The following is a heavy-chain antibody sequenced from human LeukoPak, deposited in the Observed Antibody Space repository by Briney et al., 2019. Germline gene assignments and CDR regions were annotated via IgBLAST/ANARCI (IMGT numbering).Heavy chain of an antibody. D-gene: IGHD1-1*01. CDR2: IYYSGST. Sequence: SETLSLTCTVSGGSISSYYWIWIRQPPGKGLPWMGDIYYSGSTNYNSSLKSRVTISVDTSKTQFSLKLSSVTAADTAVYDCARAGGDRNLDFDCRGQRTLVTVSS. CDR1: GGSISSYY. CDR3: ARAGGDRNLDFDC. J-gene: IGHJ4*02. V-gene: IGHV4-59*01.